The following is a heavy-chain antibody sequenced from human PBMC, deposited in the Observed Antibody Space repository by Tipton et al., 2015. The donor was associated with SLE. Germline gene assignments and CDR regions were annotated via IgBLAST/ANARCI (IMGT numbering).Heavy chain of an antibody. Sequence: TLSLTCTVSGGSISSSSYYWGWIRQPPGKGLEWIGCFYNSGSTNYNPSLKSRVTISVDTSKNQFSLKLSSVTAADTAVYYCARSNEARGVIDYWGQGTLVTVSS. V-gene: IGHV4-39*07. CDR3: ARSNEARGVIDY. J-gene: IGHJ4*02. D-gene: IGHD3-10*01. CDR2: FYNSGST. CDR1: GGSISSSSYY.